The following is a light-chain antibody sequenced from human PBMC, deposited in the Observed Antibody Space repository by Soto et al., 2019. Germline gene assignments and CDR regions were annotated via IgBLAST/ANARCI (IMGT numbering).Light chain of an antibody. CDR1: TSNIGTFY. CDR3: AAWDDNLNAYV. CDR2: LGD. V-gene: IGLV1-47*02. Sequence: QPVLTQPPSASSTPGQTVTISCSRSTSNIGTFYVYWYQHLPGTAPKLLIYLGDQRASGVSDRFSGSKSGTSASLAINGLRSDDEADYYCAAWDDNLNAYVFGSGTKLTVL. J-gene: IGLJ1*01.